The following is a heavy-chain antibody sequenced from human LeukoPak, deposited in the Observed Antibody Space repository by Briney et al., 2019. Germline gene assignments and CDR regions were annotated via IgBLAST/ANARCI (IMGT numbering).Heavy chain of an antibody. D-gene: IGHD2-2*01. Sequence: NASETLSLTCTVSGGSISSSSYYWGWIRQPPGKGLEWIGSFYYSGSTYYNPSLKSRATISVDTSKNQFSLKLSSVTAADTAVYYCARVSTSCSDYWGQGTLVTVSS. CDR3: ARVSTSCSDY. CDR2: FYYSGST. J-gene: IGHJ4*02. CDR1: GGSISSSSYY. V-gene: IGHV4-39*07.